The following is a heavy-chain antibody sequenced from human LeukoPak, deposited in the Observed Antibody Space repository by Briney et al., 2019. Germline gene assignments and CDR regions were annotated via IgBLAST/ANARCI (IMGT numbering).Heavy chain of an antibody. CDR1: GLAFSSSA. CDR2: SSASSSDV. CDR3: ARGRDHAFDI. Sequence: GGSLRLSCAASGLAFSSSAMNWVRQTPGKGLEWLSYSSASSSDVYYADSVKGRFTISRDNAKSSLYLQMNGLTAEDTAIYFCARGRDHAFDIWGQGTRVTVSS. V-gene: IGHV3-48*01. J-gene: IGHJ3*02.